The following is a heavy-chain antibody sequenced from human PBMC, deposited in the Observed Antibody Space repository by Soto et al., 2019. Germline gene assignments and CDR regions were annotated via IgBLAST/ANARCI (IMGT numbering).Heavy chain of an antibody. CDR2: IKEDGSQK. CDR1: GFSFSTYW. V-gene: IGHV3-7*03. CDR3: ARLTYYDVLSMEFHGGYFDY. Sequence: EVQLVESGGGLVHPGGSLRLSCAASGFSFSTYWMSWVRQTPGKGLEWVANIKEDGSQKNYVDSVKGRFTISRDNARNSVYLQLNSLRAEDTATYYCARLTYYDVLSMEFHGGYFDYWGQGTLVSVSS. J-gene: IGHJ4*02. D-gene: IGHD3-9*01.